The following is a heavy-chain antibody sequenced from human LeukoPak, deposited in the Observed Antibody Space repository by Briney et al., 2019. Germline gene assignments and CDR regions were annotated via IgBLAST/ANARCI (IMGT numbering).Heavy chain of an antibody. CDR2: IYTSGST. Sequence: SETLSLTCTVSDGSISSYYWSWIRQPAGKGLEWIGRIYTSGSTNYNPSLKSRVTISVDTSKNQFSLKLSSVTAADTAVYYCARVPGMEPYFDYWGQGTLVTVSS. D-gene: IGHD1-1*01. V-gene: IGHV4-4*07. J-gene: IGHJ4*02. CDR1: DGSISSYY. CDR3: ARVPGMEPYFDY.